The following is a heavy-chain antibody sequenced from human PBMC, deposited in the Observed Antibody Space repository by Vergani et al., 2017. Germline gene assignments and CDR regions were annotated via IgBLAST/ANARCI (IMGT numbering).Heavy chain of an antibody. CDR2: IYYSGST. D-gene: IGHD3-16*02. CDR1: GGSISSGDYY. J-gene: IGHJ4*02. V-gene: IGHV4-30-4*08. Sequence: QVQLQESGPGLVKPSQTLSLTCTVSGGSISSGDYYWSWIRQPPGKGLEWIGYIYYSGSTYYNPSLKSRVTISVDTSKNQFSLKLSSVTAADTAVYYCAKAPYDYVWGSYPHYFDYWGQGTLVTVSS. CDR3: AKAPYDYVWGSYPHYFDY.